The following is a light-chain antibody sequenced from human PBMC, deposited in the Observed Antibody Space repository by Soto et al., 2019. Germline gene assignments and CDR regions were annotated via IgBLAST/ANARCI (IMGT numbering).Light chain of an antibody. CDR3: QQYGSSPPYT. Sequence: DIVLTQSPGTLSLSPGERATLSCRASHSVSSTYLAWYQQKPGQAPRLLIYGASSRATGIPDRFSGSGSGTDFTLTINRLEPEDFAVYYCQQYGSSPPYTFGHGTNLEIK. J-gene: IGKJ2*01. CDR2: GAS. CDR1: HSVSSTY. V-gene: IGKV3-20*01.